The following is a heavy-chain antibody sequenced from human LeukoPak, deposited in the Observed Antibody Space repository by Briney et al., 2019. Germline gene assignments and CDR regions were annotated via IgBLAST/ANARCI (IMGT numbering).Heavy chain of an antibody. CDR3: AKETVSCPLDY. V-gene: IGHV3-53*01. Sequence: GGSLRHSCAASGFTVSSSYMTWVRQAPGKGLEWVSVIYSGGNAYYTDSVKGRFTISRDNSKNTLYLQMNSLRAEDTAVYYCAKETVSCPLDYWGQGTLVTVSS. CDR1: GFTVSSSY. D-gene: IGHD4-17*01. J-gene: IGHJ4*02. CDR2: IYSGGNA.